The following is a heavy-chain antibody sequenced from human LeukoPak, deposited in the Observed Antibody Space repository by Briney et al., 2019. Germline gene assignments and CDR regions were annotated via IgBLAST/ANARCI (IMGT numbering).Heavy chain of an antibody. V-gene: IGHV3-23*01. CDR2: ISGSGGTT. D-gene: IGHD6-25*01. CDR3: ANTAKVTPRDY. CDR1: GFTFSTYG. Sequence: GGSLRLSCAASGFTFSTYGMSWVRRAPGKGLEWVSAISGSGGTTYYADSVKGRFTISRDNSKNTLYLQMNSLRAEDTAVYYCANTAKVTPRDYWGQGTLVTVSS. J-gene: IGHJ4*02.